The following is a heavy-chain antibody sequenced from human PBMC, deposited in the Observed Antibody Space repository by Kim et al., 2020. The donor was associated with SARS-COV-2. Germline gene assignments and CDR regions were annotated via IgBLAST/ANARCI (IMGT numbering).Heavy chain of an antibody. V-gene: IGHV4-39*07. CDR2: IYYSGST. CDR1: GGSISSSSYY. J-gene: IGHJ6*02. D-gene: IGHD1-26*01. CDR3: ARDLGGSYFYYYYYGMDV. Sequence: SETLSLTCTVSGGSISSSSYYWGWIRQPPGKGLEWIGSIYYSGSTYYNPSLKSRVTISVDTSKNQFSLKLSSVTAADTAVYYCARDLGGSYFYYYYYGMDVWGQGTTVTVSS.